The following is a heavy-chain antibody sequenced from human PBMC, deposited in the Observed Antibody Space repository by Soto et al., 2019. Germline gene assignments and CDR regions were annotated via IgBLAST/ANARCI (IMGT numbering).Heavy chain of an antibody. CDR1: GFTFSSYA. Sequence: PGGSLRLSCAASGFTFSSYAMRWVRQAPGKGLEWVSAISGSGGSTYYADSVKGRFTISRDNSKNTLYLQMNSLRAEDTAVYYCAKSQWLVGDSALDYWGQGTLVTVSS. CDR3: AKSQWLVGDSALDY. V-gene: IGHV3-23*01. J-gene: IGHJ4*02. D-gene: IGHD6-19*01. CDR2: ISGSGGST.